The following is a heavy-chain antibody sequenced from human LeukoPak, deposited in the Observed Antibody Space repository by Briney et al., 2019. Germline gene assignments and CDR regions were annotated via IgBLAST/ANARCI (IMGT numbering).Heavy chain of an antibody. V-gene: IGHV4-4*07. J-gene: IGHJ5*02. Sequence: ASETLSLTCIVSGASISSYYWSWLRHPAGKELEWIGRLQPSGATNYNPSLESRVTMSVDTSKNQFSLSLTSVTAADTAVYYCARDSTGTAFDPWGQGTLVTVSS. CDR2: LQPSGAT. CDR3: ARDSTGTAFDP. D-gene: IGHD1-14*01. CDR1: GASISSYY.